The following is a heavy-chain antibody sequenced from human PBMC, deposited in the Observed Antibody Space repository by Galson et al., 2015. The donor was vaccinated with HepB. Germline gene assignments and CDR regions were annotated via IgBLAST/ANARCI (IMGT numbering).Heavy chain of an antibody. CDR1: GFTFAFYT. Sequence: SLRLSCAASGFTFAFYTMNWVRQAPGKGLEWVSYISDTSSVIYYADSVKGRFTISRDNADNSLYLQMNSLRVEDTAVYYCARAWAVHDYGDYPSILFDHWGQGTQVTVSS. J-gene: IGHJ4*02. D-gene: IGHD4-17*01. V-gene: IGHV3-48*01. CDR2: ISDTSSVI. CDR3: ARAWAVHDYGDYPSILFDH.